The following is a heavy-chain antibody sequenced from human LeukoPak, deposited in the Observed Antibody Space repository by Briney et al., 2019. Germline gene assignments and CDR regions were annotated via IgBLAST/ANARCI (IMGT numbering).Heavy chain of an antibody. D-gene: IGHD6-13*01. CDR3: AREGPDSSSWYQEDPYGMDV. CDR2: IYSGGST. Sequence: PGGSLRLSCAASGFTFSSYWMNWARQAPGKGLEWVSVIYSGGSTYYADSVKGRFTISRDNSKNTLYLQMNSLRAEDTAVYYCAREGPDSSSWYQEDPYGMDVWGQGTTVTVSS. J-gene: IGHJ6*02. CDR1: GFTFSSYW. V-gene: IGHV3-53*01.